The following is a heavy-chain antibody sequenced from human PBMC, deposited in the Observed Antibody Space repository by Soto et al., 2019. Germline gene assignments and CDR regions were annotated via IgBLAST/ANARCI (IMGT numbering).Heavy chain of an antibody. J-gene: IGHJ6*02. D-gene: IGHD1-1*01. V-gene: IGHV1-69*08. CDR2: IIPLHNTS. CDR1: GGAFTNYS. Sequence: SVKVSCKVSGGAFTNYSLNWVRHSPGQGLEWLGGIIPLHNTSNYSEKFVGRLSATADISSSTVYMHLSGLTSGDTATYYCASWSAWNPLYYHGMDVWGQGTTVTVSS. CDR3: ASWSAWNPLYYHGMDV.